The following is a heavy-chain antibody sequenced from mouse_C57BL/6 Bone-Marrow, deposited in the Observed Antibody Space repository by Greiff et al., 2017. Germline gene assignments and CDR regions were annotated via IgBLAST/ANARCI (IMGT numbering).Heavy chain of an antibody. CDR1: GFTFSSYG. Sequence: EVKLVESGGDLVKPGGSLKLSCAASGFTFSSYGMSWVRQTPDKRLEWVATISSGGSYTYYPDSVKGRFTISRDNAKNTLYLQMSSLKSEDTAMYYCARQGLGRNWYFDVWGTGTTVTVSS. D-gene: IGHD4-1*01. J-gene: IGHJ1*03. CDR2: ISSGGSYT. CDR3: ARQGLGRNWYFDV. V-gene: IGHV5-6*01.